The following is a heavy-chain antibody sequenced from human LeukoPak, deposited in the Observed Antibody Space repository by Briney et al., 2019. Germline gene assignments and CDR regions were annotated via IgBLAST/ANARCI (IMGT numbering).Heavy chain of an antibody. CDR2: IKQHGSEI. J-gene: IGHJ4*02. D-gene: IGHD1-26*01. CDR1: GFTFSTPW. Sequence: GGSLRLSCAASGFTFSTPWMNWLRRAPGKGLEWVALIKQHGSEIYYADSVKGRFTISRDDASSSLYLQMHSLRVEDTAVYYCATDRETYWGQGTLVTVSS. V-gene: IGHV3-7*01. CDR3: ATDRETY.